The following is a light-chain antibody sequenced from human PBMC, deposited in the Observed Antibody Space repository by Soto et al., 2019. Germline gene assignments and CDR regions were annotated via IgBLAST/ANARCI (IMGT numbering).Light chain of an antibody. CDR1: QNVYSNF. CDR3: HQYGNSPLT. J-gene: IGKJ3*01. V-gene: IGKV3-20*01. Sequence: ETVLTQSPGTLSLSPGDRATLSCRASQNVYSNFVGWYQQRPGQAPRLPIYGASTRATDIPDRFSGSGSGTDFTLTISRLEPDDFAVYFCHQYGNSPLTFGPGTKVDF. CDR2: GAS.